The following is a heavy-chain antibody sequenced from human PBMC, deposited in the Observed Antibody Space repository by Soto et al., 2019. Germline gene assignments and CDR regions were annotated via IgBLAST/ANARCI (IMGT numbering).Heavy chain of an antibody. Sequence: GASVKVSCKASGYTFTSYGISWVRQAPGQGLEWMGWISAYNGNTNYAQKLQGRVTMTTDTSTSTAYMELRSLRSDDTALYYCARQGFGQLHGLVDVWGPGTTVTVSS. V-gene: IGHV1-18*01. CDR1: GYTFTSYG. J-gene: IGHJ6*02. D-gene: IGHD3-10*01. CDR2: ISAYNGNT. CDR3: ARQGFGQLHGLVDV.